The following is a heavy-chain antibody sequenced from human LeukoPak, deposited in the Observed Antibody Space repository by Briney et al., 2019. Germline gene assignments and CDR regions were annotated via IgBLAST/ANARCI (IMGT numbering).Heavy chain of an antibody. V-gene: IGHV3-48*02. J-gene: IGHJ5*02. D-gene: IGHD2-2*02. CDR3: ARDSGGDSVEYQLLYDNWFDP. CDR2: ISSSSSTI. Sequence: PGGSLRLSCAASGFSFSSYSMTWVRQAPGKGLEWVSYISSSSSTIYYADSVKGRFTISRDNAKNSLYLQMNSLRDEDTAVYYCARDSGGDSVEYQLLYDNWFDPWGQGTLVTVSS. CDR1: GFSFSSYS.